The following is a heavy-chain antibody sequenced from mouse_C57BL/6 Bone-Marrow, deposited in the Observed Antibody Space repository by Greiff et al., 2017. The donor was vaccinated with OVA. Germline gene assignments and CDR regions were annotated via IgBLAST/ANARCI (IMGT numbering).Heavy chain of an antibody. J-gene: IGHJ4*01. CDR1: GYTFTDYY. Sequence: VKLMESGAELVRPGASVKLSCKASGYTFTDYYINWVKQRPGQGLEWIARIYPGSGNTYYNEKFKGKATLTAEKSSSTAYMQLSSLTSEDSAVYFCAITVVAPYYYAMDYWGQGTSVTVSS. D-gene: IGHD1-1*01. CDR3: AITVVAPYYYAMDY. V-gene: IGHV1-76*01. CDR2: IYPGSGNT.